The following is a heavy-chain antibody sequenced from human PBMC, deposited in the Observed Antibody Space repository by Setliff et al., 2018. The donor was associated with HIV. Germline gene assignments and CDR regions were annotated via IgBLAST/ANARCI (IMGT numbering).Heavy chain of an antibody. CDR2: IYTRGNT. Sequence: SETLSLTCTSSGDSISGYYWSWIRQPAGKGLEWIGRIYTRGNTNYNPSLRSRVTMSVDTSKNQFSLKVTSVTAADTAVYYCTRDLWGDDYYYNNMDVWGKGTTVTVS. D-gene: IGHD2-21*02. V-gene: IGHV4-4*07. CDR1: GDSISGYY. CDR3: TRDLWGDDYYYNNMDV. J-gene: IGHJ6*03.